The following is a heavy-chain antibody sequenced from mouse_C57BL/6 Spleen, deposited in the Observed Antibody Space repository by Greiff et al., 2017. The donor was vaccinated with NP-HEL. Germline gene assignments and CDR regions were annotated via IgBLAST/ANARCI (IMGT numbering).Heavy chain of an antibody. V-gene: IGHV14-4*01. CDR3: TTPHYYGSQAWFAY. CDR2: IDPENGDT. D-gene: IGHD1-1*01. CDR1: GFNIKDDY. Sequence: VQLQQSGAELVRPGASVKLSCTASGFNIKDDYMHWVKQRPEQGLEWIGWIDPENGDTEYASKFQGKATITADTSSNTAYLQLSSLTSEDTAVYYCTTPHYYGSQAWFAYWGQGTLVTVSA. J-gene: IGHJ3*01.